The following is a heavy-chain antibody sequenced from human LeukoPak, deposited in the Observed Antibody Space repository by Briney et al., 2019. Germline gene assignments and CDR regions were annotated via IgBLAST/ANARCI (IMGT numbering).Heavy chain of an antibody. CDR2: IYNSRST. J-gene: IGHJ4*02. CDR1: GGSVSSGSYY. CDR3: ASGPTILKYYFDY. Sequence: ETLSLTCTVSGGSVSSGSYYWSWIRQPPGKGLEWIAYIYNSRSTSYNPSLKSRVTISVDTSKNQFSLRLSSVTAADTAVYYCASGPTILKYYFDYWGQGILVTVSS. D-gene: IGHD5-24*01. V-gene: IGHV4-61*01.